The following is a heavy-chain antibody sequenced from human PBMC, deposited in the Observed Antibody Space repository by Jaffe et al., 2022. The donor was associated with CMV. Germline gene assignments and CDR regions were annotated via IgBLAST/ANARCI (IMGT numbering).Heavy chain of an antibody. V-gene: IGHV5-10-1*03. CDR3: ATNRYDILTGDLFDY. CDR1: GYSFTSYW. CDR2: IDPSDSYT. D-gene: IGHD3-9*01. Sequence: EVQLVQSGAEVKKPGESLRISCKGSGYSFTSYWISWVRQMPGKGLEWMGRIDPSDSYTNYSPSFQGHVTISADKSISTAYLQWSSLKASDTAMYYCATNRYDILTGDLFDYWGQGTLVTVSS. J-gene: IGHJ4*02.